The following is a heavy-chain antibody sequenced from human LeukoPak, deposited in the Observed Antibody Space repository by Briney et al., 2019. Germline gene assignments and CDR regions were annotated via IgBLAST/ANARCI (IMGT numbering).Heavy chain of an antibody. D-gene: IGHD2-15*01. V-gene: IGHV4-30-4*01. Sequence: SETLSLTCTVSGGSISSGDYYWSWIRQPPGKGLEWIGNIYYSGSTYYNPSLKSRVTISVDTSNNKFSLKLSSVTAADTAVYYCARDQVVVVAATPVRWFDPWGQGTLVTVSS. CDR3: ARDQVVVVAATPVRWFDP. CDR1: GGSISSGDYY. J-gene: IGHJ5*02. CDR2: IYYSGST.